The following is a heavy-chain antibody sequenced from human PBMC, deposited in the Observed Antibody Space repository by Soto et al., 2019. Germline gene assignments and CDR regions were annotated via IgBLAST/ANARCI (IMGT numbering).Heavy chain of an antibody. Sequence: QVQLVQSGAEVRKSGSSVKVSCKAAGGTFSDYALSWVRQAPVQGLEWMGGIIPMFATTNYAQKFQGRVTITADDSATTAHMELSSLKSEDTAVYYCARGRGIGFSSTWNIYWYYNMDVWGQGTTVTVSS. D-gene: IGHD6-13*01. CDR2: IIPMFATT. CDR1: GGTFSDYA. CDR3: ARGRGIGFSSTWNIYWYYNMDV. V-gene: IGHV1-69*01. J-gene: IGHJ6*02.